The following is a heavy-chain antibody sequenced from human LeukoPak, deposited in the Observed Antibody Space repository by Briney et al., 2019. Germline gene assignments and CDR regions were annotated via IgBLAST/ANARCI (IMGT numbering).Heavy chain of an antibody. CDR3: AKVFSSSFDY. D-gene: IGHD6-6*01. CDR1: GFTFSSYA. Sequence: GGSLRLSCAASGFTFSSYAMSWVRQAPGKGLEWVSAMSGSGGSTYYADSVKGRFTISRDNSKNTLYLQMYSLRAEDTAVYYCAKVFSSSFDYWGQGTLVTVSS. CDR2: MSGSGGST. J-gene: IGHJ4*02. V-gene: IGHV3-23*01.